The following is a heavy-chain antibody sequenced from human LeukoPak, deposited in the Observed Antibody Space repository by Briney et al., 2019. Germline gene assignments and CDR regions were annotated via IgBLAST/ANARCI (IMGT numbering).Heavy chain of an antibody. CDR2: IYYSGST. V-gene: IGHV4-59*01. J-gene: IGHJ6*03. D-gene: IGHD3-9*01. Sequence: SETLSLTCTVSGGSISSYYWSWIRQPPGKGLEWIGYIYYSGSTNYNPSLKSRVTISVDTSKNQFSLKLSSVTAAATAVYYCARFEVYYYYMDVWGKGTTVTVSS. CDR3: ARFEVYYYYMDV. CDR1: GGSISSYY.